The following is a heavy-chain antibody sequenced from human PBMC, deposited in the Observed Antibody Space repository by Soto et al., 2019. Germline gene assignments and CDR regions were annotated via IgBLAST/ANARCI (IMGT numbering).Heavy chain of an antibody. V-gene: IGHV3-9*01. J-gene: IGHJ4*02. Sequence: EVQLVESGGDLVQPGRSLRLSCAATGFNFDEFAMHWVRQAPGKALEWVSGIGWDSGKMGYAESVKGRFIVSRDNTKKSLYLQMNDLRPEDTALYFCAKDAGSTWFNYFDSWGQGTLVSVSS. CDR2: IGWDSGKM. D-gene: IGHD6-13*01. CDR1: GFNFDEFA. CDR3: AKDAGSTWFNYFDS.